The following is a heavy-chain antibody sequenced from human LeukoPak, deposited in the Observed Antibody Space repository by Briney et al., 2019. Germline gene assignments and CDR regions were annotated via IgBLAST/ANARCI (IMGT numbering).Heavy chain of an antibody. CDR1: GYTFTGHY. Sequence: ASVKVPCKASGYTFTGHYMHWVRQAPGQGLEWMGWINPNSGGTNYAQKLQGRVTMTRDTSISTAYMELSRLRSDDTAVYYCARGESIAGLGYWGQGTLVTVSS. CDR2: INPNSGGT. J-gene: IGHJ4*02. D-gene: IGHD6-6*01. V-gene: IGHV1-2*02. CDR3: ARGESIAGLGY.